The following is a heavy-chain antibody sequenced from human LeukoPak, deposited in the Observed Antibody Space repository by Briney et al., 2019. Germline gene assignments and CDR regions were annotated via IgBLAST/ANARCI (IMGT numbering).Heavy chain of an antibody. CDR3: ARDHAATDY. CDR1: GYSISSGYY. V-gene: IGHV4-38-2*02. CDR2: IYHSGST. J-gene: IGHJ4*02. Sequence: PSETLSLTCTVSGYSISSGYYWGWIRQPPGKGLEWIGSIYHSGSTYYNPSLKSRVTTSVDTSKNQFSLKLSSVTAADTAVYYCARDHAATDYWGQGTLVTVSS.